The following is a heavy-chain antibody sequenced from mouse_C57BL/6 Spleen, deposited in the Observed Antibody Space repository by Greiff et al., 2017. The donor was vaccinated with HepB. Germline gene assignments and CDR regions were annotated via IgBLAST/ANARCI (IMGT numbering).Heavy chain of an antibody. V-gene: IGHV1-26*01. J-gene: IGHJ1*03. D-gene: IGHD2-12*01. Sequence: EVQLQQSGPELVKPGASVKISCKASGYTFTDYYMNWVKQSHGKSLEWIGDINPNNGGTSYNQKFKGKATLTVDKSSSTAYMELRSLTSEDSAVYYCAAQFYDGDWYFDVWGTGTTVTVSS. CDR3: AAQFYDGDWYFDV. CDR1: GYTFTDYY. CDR2: INPNNGGT.